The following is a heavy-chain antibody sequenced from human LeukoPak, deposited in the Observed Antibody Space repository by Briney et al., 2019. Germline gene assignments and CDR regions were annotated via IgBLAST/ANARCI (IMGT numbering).Heavy chain of an antibody. Sequence: GGSLRLSCAASGFTFSSYAMSWVRQAPGKGLEWVAFIRYDGSNKYYADSVKGRLTISRDNSKNTLYLQMNSLRAEDTAVYYCAKEGQFFNTRYYDILTGSWSDYWGQGTLVTVSS. D-gene: IGHD3-9*01. CDR2: IRYDGSNK. V-gene: IGHV3-30*02. CDR3: AKEGQFFNTRYYDILTGSWSDY. J-gene: IGHJ4*02. CDR1: GFTFSSYA.